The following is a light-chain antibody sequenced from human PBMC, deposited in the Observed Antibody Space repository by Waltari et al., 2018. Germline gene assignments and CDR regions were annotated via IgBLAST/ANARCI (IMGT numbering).Light chain of an antibody. CDR1: TGAVTSDHY. Sequence: QTVVTQEPSLTVSPGGAVPPTCASSTGAVTSDHYPNWIQQKPGQAPTSLIYSTNYQYSWTPARFSGSLLGGKAALTLSGVQPEDEAEYYCLLYYGGAQVFGGGTKLTVL. V-gene: IGLV7-43*01. CDR3: LLYYGGAQV. J-gene: IGLJ3*02. CDR2: STN.